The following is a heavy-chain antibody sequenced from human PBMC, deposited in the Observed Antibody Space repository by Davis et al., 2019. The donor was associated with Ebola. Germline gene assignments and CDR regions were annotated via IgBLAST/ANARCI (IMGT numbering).Heavy chain of an antibody. V-gene: IGHV1-46*01. CDR3: ARASFGYNSGWYADY. Sequence: PSVKVSCKASGYTFTSYYMHWVRQAPGQGLEWMGIINPSGGSTSYAQKFQGRVTMTRDTSTSTVYMELSSLRSDDTAVFYCARASFGYNSGWYADYWGPGSLVTVSS. CDR2: INPSGGST. D-gene: IGHD6-19*01. J-gene: IGHJ4*02. CDR1: GYTFTSYY.